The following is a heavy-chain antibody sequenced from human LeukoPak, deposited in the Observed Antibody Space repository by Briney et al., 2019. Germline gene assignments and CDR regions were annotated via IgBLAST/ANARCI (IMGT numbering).Heavy chain of an antibody. J-gene: IGHJ3*02. D-gene: IGHD3-10*01. V-gene: IGHV3-21*01. CDR3: ARAVFGSGSSPDAFDI. Sequence: GGSLRLSCAASGFTFSSYSMNWVRQAPGKGLEWVSSISSSSSYIYYADSVKGRFTISRDNAKNSLYLQMNSLRAEDTAVYYCARAVFGSGSSPDAFDIWGQGTMVTVSS. CDR2: ISSSSSYI. CDR1: GFTFSSYS.